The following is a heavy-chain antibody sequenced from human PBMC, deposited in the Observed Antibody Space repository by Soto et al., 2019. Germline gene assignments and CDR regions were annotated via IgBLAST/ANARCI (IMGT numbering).Heavy chain of an antibody. CDR1: GFMFSSYG. CDR2: IHPSGGST. Sequence: EVQLLESGGDLVQPGGSLRLSCAAAGFMFSSYGMSWVRQAPGKRLQWVATIHPSGGSTHYAESVRGRFTISRDNSRDTLYLQMNRLRDEDTAVYYCAKDPSTRPPACWGQGALVTVSS. J-gene: IGHJ4*02. CDR3: AKDPSTRPPAC. V-gene: IGHV3-23*01. D-gene: IGHD6-6*01.